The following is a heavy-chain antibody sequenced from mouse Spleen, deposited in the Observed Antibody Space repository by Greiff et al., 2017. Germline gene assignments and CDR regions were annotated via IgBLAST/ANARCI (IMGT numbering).Heavy chain of an antibody. CDR3: ARRYSNYVGAMDY. D-gene: IGHD2-5*01. Sequence: QVQLKQSGAELVKPGASVKMSCKASGYTFTSYWITWVKQRPGQGLEWIGDIYPGSGSTNYNEKFKSKATLTVDTSSSTAYMQLSSLTSEDSAVYYCARRYSNYVGAMDYWGQGTSVTVSS. CDR1: GYTFTSYW. CDR2: IYPGSGST. J-gene: IGHJ4*01. V-gene: IGHV1-55*01.